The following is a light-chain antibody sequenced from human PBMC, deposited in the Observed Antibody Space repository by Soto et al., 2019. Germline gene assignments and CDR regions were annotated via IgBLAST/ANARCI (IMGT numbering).Light chain of an antibody. V-gene: IGKV3-20*01. Sequence: EFVLTQSPGTLSLSPGERATLSCRASQTVRNNYLAWYQQKPGQAPRFPIYDASSRATGIPDRFSGGGSGTDFTLTIRRLEPEDFAVYYCQQFSSYPLTFGGGTKVDIK. CDR2: DAS. J-gene: IGKJ4*01. CDR3: QQFSSYPLT. CDR1: QTVRNNY.